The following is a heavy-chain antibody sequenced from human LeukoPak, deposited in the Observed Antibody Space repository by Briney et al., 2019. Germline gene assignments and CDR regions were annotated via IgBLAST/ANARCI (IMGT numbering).Heavy chain of an antibody. J-gene: IGHJ3*02. CDR1: GVSITGVSYY. D-gene: IGHD2-8*01. CDR3: ARGVPNSYEAFDM. Sequence: SETLSLTCIVSGVSITGVSYYWGWIRQPPGKGLEWIGNFYYSGSTYYNPSLKSRFTISTDTSKNHFSLKLSSVTAADTAMYYCARGVPNSYEAFDMWGQGTMVTVSS. V-gene: IGHV4-39*07. CDR2: FYYSGST.